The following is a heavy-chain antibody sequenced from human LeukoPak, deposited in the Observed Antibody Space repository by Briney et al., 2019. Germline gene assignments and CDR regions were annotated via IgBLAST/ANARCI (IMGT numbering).Heavy chain of an antibody. J-gene: IGHJ5*02. D-gene: IGHD3-3*01. CDR3: ARERVTIFGVVIRRRKNWFDP. CDR2: INPNSGGT. Sequence: ASVKVSCKASGYTFTGYYMHWVRQAPGQGLEWMGWINPNSGGTNYAQKFQGRVTMTRDTSISTAYMELSRLRSDDTAVYYRARERVTIFGVVIRRRKNWFDPWGQGTLVTVSS. CDR1: GYTFTGYY. V-gene: IGHV1-2*02.